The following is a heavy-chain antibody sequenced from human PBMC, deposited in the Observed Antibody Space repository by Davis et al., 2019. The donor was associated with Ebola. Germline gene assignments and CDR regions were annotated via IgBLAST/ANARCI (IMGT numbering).Heavy chain of an antibody. CDR2: IYTSWST. CDR1: GGSISSYY. D-gene: IGHD1-26*01. J-gene: IGHJ3*02. Sequence: PGGSLRLSCTVSGGSISSYYWSWIRQPAGKGLEWTGRIYTSWSTNYNPSLKSRVTMSVDTSKNQFSLKLSSVTAADTAVYYCASDLVVGVLGAFDIWGQGTMVTVSS. V-gene: IGHV4-4*07. CDR3: ASDLVVGVLGAFDI.